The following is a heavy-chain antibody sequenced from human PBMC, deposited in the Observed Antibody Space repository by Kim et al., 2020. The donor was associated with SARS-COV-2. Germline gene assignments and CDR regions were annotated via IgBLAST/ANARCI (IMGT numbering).Heavy chain of an antibody. V-gene: IGHV3-23*01. CDR2: ISGDGGNT. D-gene: IGHD2-2*01. J-gene: IGHJ6*02. CDR3: AKGSRASAYYYYGMDV. CDR1: GFTFSSYA. Sequence: GGSLRLSCAASGFTFSSYAMSWVRQAPGKGLEWVSAISGDGGNTYYADSVKGRFTISRDNSKNTLYLQMNSLRAEDTAVYYCAKGSRASAYYYYGMDVWGQGTTVTVSS.